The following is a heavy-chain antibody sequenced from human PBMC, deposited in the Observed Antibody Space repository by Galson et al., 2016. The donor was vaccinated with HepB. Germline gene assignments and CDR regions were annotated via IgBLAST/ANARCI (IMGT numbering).Heavy chain of an antibody. D-gene: IGHD5-18*01. V-gene: IGHV3-21*04. J-gene: IGHJ4*02. CDR3: TKGGDNYFDY. Sequence: SLRLSCAASGFSFSSYGMNWVRQAPGKGLEWVSSISSSSRYIYYADSLKGRFTISRDNAKNSLYLQMNSLRAEDTAVYYCTKGGDNYFDYWGQGTLVTVSS. CDR2: ISSSSRYI. CDR1: GFSFSSYG.